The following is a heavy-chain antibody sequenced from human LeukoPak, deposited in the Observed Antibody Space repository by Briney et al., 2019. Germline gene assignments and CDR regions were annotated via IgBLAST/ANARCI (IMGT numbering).Heavy chain of an antibody. CDR2: IFSNDEK. J-gene: IGHJ3*02. Sequence: SGPTLVKPTQTLTLTCTVSGFSLSNARMGVSWIRQPPGKALEWLAHIFSNDEKSYSTSLKSRLTISKDTSKSQVVLTMTNMDPVDTATYYCARMGCSGGSCYYAFDIWGQGTMVTVSS. D-gene: IGHD2-15*01. V-gene: IGHV2-26*01. CDR3: ARMGCSGGSCYYAFDI. CDR1: GFSLSNARMG.